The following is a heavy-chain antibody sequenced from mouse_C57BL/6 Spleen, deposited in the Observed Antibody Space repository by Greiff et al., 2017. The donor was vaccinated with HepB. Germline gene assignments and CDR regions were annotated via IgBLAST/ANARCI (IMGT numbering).Heavy chain of an antibody. CDR2: ILPGSGST. Sequence: VQLQQSGAELMKPGASVKLSCKATGYTFTGYWIEWVKQRPGHGLEWIGEILPGSGSTNNNEKFKGKATFTADTSTNTAYMQLSSLTTEDSAIYYCARYYYGTYFDYWGQGTTLTVSS. D-gene: IGHD1-1*01. J-gene: IGHJ2*01. CDR1: GYTFTGYW. CDR3: ARYYYGTYFDY. V-gene: IGHV1-9*01.